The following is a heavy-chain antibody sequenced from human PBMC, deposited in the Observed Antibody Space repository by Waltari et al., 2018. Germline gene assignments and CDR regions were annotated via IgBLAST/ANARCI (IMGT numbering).Heavy chain of an antibody. J-gene: IGHJ6*02. CDR3: ARNFGTGYFYYGMDV. V-gene: IGHV3-20*01. CDR2: INWSGDNA. Sequence: EVQLVESGGSVVRPGGSLRLSCVVSGFVFDDYGLTWVRQVPGKGLEWVSGINWSGDNAGYADSVKGRFTVSRDNAKNSLYLEMNSLRAEDTALYHCARNFGTGYFYYGMDVWGQGTTVTVSS. D-gene: IGHD2-15*01. CDR1: GFVFDDYG.